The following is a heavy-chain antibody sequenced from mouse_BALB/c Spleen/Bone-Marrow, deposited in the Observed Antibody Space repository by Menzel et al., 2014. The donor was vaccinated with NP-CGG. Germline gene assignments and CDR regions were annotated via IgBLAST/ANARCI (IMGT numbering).Heavy chain of an antibody. V-gene: IGHV14-3*02. J-gene: IGHJ3*01. CDR3: ANYGYDGGVFAY. D-gene: IGHD2-2*01. CDR1: GFNIKDTY. Sequence: VQLQQSGAELVKPGASVKLSCTASGFNIKDTYMHWVKQRPEQGLEWIGRIDPANGNTKYDPKFQGKATITAGTSSNTAYLHLSSLTSEDTAVYYCANYGYDGGVFAYWGQGTLVTVSA. CDR2: IDPANGNT.